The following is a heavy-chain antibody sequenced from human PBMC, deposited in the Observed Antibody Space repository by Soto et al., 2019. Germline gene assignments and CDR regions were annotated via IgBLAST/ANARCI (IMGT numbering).Heavy chain of an antibody. D-gene: IGHD3-22*01. V-gene: IGHV1-18*01. CDR2: ISAYNGNT. CDR1: GYTFTSYG. J-gene: IGHJ5*02. CDR3: ARAYDSSGYHWVLNWFDP. Sequence: ASVKVSCKASGYTFTSYGISWVRQAPGQGLEWMGLISAYNGNTNYAQKLQGRVTMTTDTSTSTAYMELRSLRSDDTAVYYCARAYDSSGYHWVLNWFDPWGQGTLVTVSS.